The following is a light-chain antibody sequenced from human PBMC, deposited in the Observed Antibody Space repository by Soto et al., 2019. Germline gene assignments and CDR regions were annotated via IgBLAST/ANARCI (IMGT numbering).Light chain of an antibody. J-gene: IGKJ5*01. CDR1: QAINNY. V-gene: IGKV1-17*03. CDR2: TAS. Sequence: DIQMTQSPSAMSASLGDTVTITCRASQAINNYLAWFQQKPGKVPERLIYTASNLQSGVPSRFSGSGSGTEFTLTISSLQPEDFATYYCLQHKSYPITFGQGTRLEIK. CDR3: LQHKSYPIT.